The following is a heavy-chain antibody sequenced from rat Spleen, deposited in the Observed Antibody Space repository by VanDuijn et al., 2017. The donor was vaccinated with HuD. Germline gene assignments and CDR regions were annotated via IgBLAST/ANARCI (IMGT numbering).Heavy chain of an antibody. CDR2: ISSSGGRT. D-gene: IGHD1-7*01. J-gene: IGHJ2*01. CDR1: GFTFSSFP. CDR3: VRHDDY. V-gene: IGHV5-46*01. Sequence: EVQLVESGGGLVQPGRSMKLSCAASGFTFSSFPMAWVRQAPPTGLEWVATISSSGGRTYYRDSVKGRFTISRDNAKSTLYLQMDSLRSEDTATYYCVRHDDYWGQGVMVTVSS.